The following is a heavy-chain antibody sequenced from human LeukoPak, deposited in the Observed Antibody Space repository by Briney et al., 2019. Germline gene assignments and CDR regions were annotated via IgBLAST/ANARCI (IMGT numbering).Heavy chain of an antibody. V-gene: IGHV4-34*01. J-gene: IGHJ4*02. D-gene: IGHD5-18*01. CDR3: ARVYSRTN. CDR1: GGSIRSYY. CDR2: INHSGST. Sequence: SETLSLTCTVSGGSIRSYYWSWIRQPPGKGLEWIGEINHSGSTNYNPSLKSRVTISVDTSKNQFSLKLSSVTAADTAVYYCARVYSRTNWGQGTLVTVSS.